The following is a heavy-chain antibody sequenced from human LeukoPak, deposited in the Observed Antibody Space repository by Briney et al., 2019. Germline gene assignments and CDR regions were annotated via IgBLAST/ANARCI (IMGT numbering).Heavy chain of an antibody. V-gene: IGHV3-23*01. CDR2: ISGSGGST. CDR3: AKAPVTSCRGAYCYPFDS. J-gene: IGHJ4*02. Sequence: GGSLRLSCAASGFTFSSYGMSWVRQAPGKGLEWVSAISGSGGSTYYADSVRGRFTISRDNSKNTLYLQMNSLRAEDAAVYFCAKAPVTSCRGAYCYPFDSWGQGTLVTVSS. CDR1: GFTFSSYG. D-gene: IGHD2-21*01.